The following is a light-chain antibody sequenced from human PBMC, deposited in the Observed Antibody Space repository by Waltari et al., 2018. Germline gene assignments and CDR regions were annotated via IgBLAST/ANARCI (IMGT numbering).Light chain of an antibody. CDR2: TAS. Sequence: DIQMTQSPSSLSASVGDRVTFTCRASQGIRNDLGWYQQKPGKPPKRLIYTASTLQSGVPARFSGTGSGTEFTRTISSLQPEDLATYYCLQHTYPWTFGQGTKVEIK. J-gene: IGKJ1*01. V-gene: IGKV1-17*01. CDR1: QGIRND. CDR3: LQHTYPWT.